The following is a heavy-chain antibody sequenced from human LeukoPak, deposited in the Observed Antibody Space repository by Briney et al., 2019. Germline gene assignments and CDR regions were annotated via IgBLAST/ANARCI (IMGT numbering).Heavy chain of an antibody. CDR1: GFTFSSYT. CDR3: ATGGSYSDY. D-gene: IGHD1-26*01. V-gene: IGHV3-15*01. Sequence: PGGSLRLSCAASGFTFSSYTMNWVRQAPGKGLEWVGRIKSKTDGGTTDYAAPMKDRFTISRDDSKDTLYLQMNSLKTEDTAIYYCATGGSYSDYWGQGTLLTVSS. J-gene: IGHJ4*02. CDR2: IKSKTDGGTT.